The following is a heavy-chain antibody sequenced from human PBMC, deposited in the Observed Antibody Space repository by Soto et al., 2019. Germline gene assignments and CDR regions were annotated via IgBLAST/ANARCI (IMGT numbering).Heavy chain of an antibody. V-gene: IGHV4-34*01. D-gene: IGHD3-10*01. CDR2: INHSGST. J-gene: IGHJ6*02. CDR3: ARGLMVRGVIITSLYYYYGMDV. CDR1: GGSFSGYY. Sequence: SETLSLTCAVYGGSFSGYYWSWIRQPPGKGLEWIGEINHSGSTNYNPSLKSRVTISVDTSKNQFPLKLSSVTAADTAVYYCARGLMVRGVIITSLYYYYGMDVWGQGTTVTVSS.